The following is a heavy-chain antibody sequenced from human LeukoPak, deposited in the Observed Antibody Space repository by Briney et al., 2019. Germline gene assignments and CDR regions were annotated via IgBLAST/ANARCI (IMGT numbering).Heavy chain of an antibody. V-gene: IGHV3-23*01. D-gene: IGHD3-10*01. J-gene: IGHJ4*02. CDR2: ISASRGST. CDR1: GFTFSTYD. CDR3: ANPFYGSGPRGY. Sequence: PGGSLRLSCAASGFTFSTYDMTWVRQAPGKGLEWVSAISASRGSTYYADSVKGRFTISRYNAKNTLYLQMNSMRTEDTAIYYCANPFYGSGPRGYWGQGTLVTVSS.